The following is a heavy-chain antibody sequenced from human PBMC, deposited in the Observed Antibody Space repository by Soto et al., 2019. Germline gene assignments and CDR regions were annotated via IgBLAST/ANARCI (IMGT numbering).Heavy chain of an antibody. J-gene: IGHJ4*01. V-gene: IGHV1-3*01. D-gene: IGHD3-3*01. CDR1: GYTFTDFA. CDR2: INAGNGNT. CDR3: AREGTYYDFCGADDSGHELPDY. Sequence: QVHLVQSGTEVKKPGASVKVSCQASGYTFTDFAIHWVRQAPGQRFEWMGWINAGNGNTEYSHNFQGRLSITRDTVASTAYMEVRSLRSEDTAMYYCAREGTYYDFCGADDSGHELPDYWGQGTLVTVSS.